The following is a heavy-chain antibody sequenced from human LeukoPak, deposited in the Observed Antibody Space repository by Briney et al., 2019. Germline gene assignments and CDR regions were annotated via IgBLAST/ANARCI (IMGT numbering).Heavy chain of an antibody. D-gene: IGHD2-2*02. Sequence: SVKVSCKASGGTFSSYAISWVRQAPGQGLEWMGGIIPIFVTANYAQKFQGRVTITTDESTSTAYMELSSLRSEDTAVYYCARAGGVVVPAAIPYYYYYYMDVWGKGTTVTVSS. CDR3: ARAGGVVVPAAIPYYYYYYMDV. J-gene: IGHJ6*03. V-gene: IGHV1-69*05. CDR1: GGTFSSYA. CDR2: IIPIFVTA.